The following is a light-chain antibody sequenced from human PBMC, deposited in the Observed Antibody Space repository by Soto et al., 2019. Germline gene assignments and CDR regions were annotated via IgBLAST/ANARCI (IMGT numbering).Light chain of an antibody. J-gene: IGLJ1*01. Sequence: QSVLTQPPSASGTPGQRVTISCSGSSSNIGSNAVNWYQQFPGTAPKLLIYTDNQRPSGVPDRISGSKSGTSASLAISGHQSEDEADYLCAAWEGSLNAYVFGTGTKVTVL. CDR1: SSNIGSNA. CDR2: TDN. CDR3: AAWEGSLNAYV. V-gene: IGLV1-44*01.